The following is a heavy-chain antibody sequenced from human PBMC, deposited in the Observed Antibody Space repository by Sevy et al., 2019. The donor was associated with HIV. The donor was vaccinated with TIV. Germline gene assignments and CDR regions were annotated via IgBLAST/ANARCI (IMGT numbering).Heavy chain of an antibody. V-gene: IGHV4-61*02. D-gene: IGHD2-2*01. Sequence: SETLSLTCTVSGGSISSGNYYWSWIRQPAGKGLEWIGRIYTRGGTNYNPSLKSRVTISVDMSKNQFSLKLSSVTAADTAVYYCARESGDCSSTSCYEGVFDYWGQGTLVTVSS. CDR2: IYTRGGT. CDR1: GGSISSGNYY. CDR3: ARESGDCSSTSCYEGVFDY. J-gene: IGHJ4*02.